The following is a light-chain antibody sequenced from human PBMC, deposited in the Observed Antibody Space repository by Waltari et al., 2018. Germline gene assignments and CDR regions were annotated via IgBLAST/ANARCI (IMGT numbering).Light chain of an antibody. CDR3: QSSDTSARWV. CDR2: EDD. J-gene: IGLJ3*02. CDR1: SGLIAGKP. Sequence: NFMLTQPHSVSESPGKTVTIPCTVASGLIAGKPLPWSQQRPGSAPTTVIYEDDQRPSGVPDRFSGSIDRSSNSASLTISGLKTDDEADYYCQSSDTSARWVVGGGTRLTVL. V-gene: IGLV6-57*02.